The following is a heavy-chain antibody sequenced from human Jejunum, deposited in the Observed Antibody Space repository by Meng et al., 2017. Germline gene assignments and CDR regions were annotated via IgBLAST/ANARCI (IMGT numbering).Heavy chain of an antibody. D-gene: IGHD1-26*01. V-gene: IGHV3-64*01. CDR3: ARGSASIYSGSYS. J-gene: IGHJ4*02. CDR1: GFIFSDYP. CDR2: ISSDGGST. Sequence: GGSLRLSCAASGFIFSDYPMHWVRQAPGKGLEYVSTISSDGGSTYYANSVKGRFSISRDNIKNMVYLQLGSLRAEDTAVNYCARGSASIYSGSYSWGQGTLVTVSS.